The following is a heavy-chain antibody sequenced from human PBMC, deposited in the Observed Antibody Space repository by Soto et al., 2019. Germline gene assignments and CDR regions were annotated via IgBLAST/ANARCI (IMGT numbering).Heavy chain of an antibody. CDR2: ISGSGGST. CDR3: AIVQESIAAGWSY. V-gene: IGHV3-23*01. D-gene: IGHD6-6*01. CDR1: GFTFSSYA. J-gene: IGHJ4*02. Sequence: GGSLRLSCSASGFTFSSYAMSWVRQAPGKGLEWVSAISGSGGSTYYADSVKGRFTISRDNSKNTLYLQMNSLRAEDTAVYYCAIVQESIAAGWSYWCQGDLVTVSS.